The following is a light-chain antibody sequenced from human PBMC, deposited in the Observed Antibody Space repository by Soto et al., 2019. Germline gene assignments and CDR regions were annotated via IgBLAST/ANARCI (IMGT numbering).Light chain of an antibody. J-gene: IGLJ2*01. CDR3: CSYAGFSTVV. CDR1: SSDIGSYNF. CDR2: EAT. V-gene: IGLV2-23*01. Sequence: QSALTQPASVSGSPGQSITISCTGTSSDIGSYNFVSWYQQHPGKAPKLIIYEATKRPSGVFNRFSASKSGNTASLTISGIQAEDEADYYCCSYAGFSTVVFGGGTKLTVL.